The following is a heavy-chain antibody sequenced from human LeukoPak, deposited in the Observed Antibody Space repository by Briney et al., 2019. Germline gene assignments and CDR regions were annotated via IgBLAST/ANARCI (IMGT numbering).Heavy chain of an antibody. D-gene: IGHD2-2*01. Sequence: PSETLSLTCTVSGGSLSSGSYYWRWIRQPPGKGLEWIVYIYYSGSTNYNPSLKSRVNISVDTSKNQFSLKLSSVTAADTAVYYCASTVVVPAAMYGYYFDYWGQGTLVTVSS. CDR2: IYYSGST. J-gene: IGHJ4*02. CDR3: ASTVVVPAAMYGYYFDY. V-gene: IGHV4-61*01. CDR1: GGSLSSGSYY.